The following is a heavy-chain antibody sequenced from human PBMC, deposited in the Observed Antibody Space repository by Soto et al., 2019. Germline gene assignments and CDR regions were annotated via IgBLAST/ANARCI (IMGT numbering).Heavy chain of an antibody. CDR1: GVSLTGYH. Sequence: SETLSLTCNVSGVSLTGYHWNWIRQPPGKTLEWIGFVYYSGSVSYNPSLKGRASITVDRSKNQFSLRLTSVTAADTAVYYCARRLNLGSFDHWGQGTLVTVSS. CDR2: VYYSGSV. V-gene: IGHV4-59*01. CDR3: ARRLNLGSFDH. D-gene: IGHD3-10*01. J-gene: IGHJ5*02.